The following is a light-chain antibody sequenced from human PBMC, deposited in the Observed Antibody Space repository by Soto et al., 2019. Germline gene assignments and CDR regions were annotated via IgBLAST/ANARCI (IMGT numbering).Light chain of an antibody. CDR3: QQFNSYSFT. CDR2: DAS. J-gene: IGKJ4*01. Sequence: AIQLTQSPTSLSASVGDRVTITCRASHDISIALVWYQQKIGKPPKLLIYDASSLESGVPSRFSGSGSGKDFTLTISSLQPEDSATYYCQQFNSYSFTFGGGTKVEIK. CDR1: HDISIA. V-gene: IGKV1-13*02.